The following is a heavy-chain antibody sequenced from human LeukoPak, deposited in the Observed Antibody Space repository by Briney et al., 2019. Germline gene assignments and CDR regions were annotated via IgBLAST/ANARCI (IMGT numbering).Heavy chain of an antibody. CDR2: IIPIFGTA. CDR1: GGTFSSYA. D-gene: IGHD1-26*01. CDR3: ATVPTEWELLLENDAFDI. J-gene: IGHJ3*02. Sequence: SVKVSCKASGGTFSSYAISWVRQAPGQGLEWMGGIIPIFGTANYAQKFQGRVTITADESTSTAYMELSSLRSEDTAVYYCATVPTEWELLLENDAFDIWGQGTMVTVSS. V-gene: IGHV1-69*13.